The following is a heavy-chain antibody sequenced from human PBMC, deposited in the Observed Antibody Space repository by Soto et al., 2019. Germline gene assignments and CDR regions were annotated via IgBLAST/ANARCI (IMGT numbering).Heavy chain of an antibody. CDR1: GFTVSSNY. CDR2: IYSGGST. Sequence: GGSRRLSCAASGFTVSSNYMSWVRQAPGKGLEWVSVIYSGGSTYYADSVKGRFTISRDNSKNTLSLQMNSLRAEDAAVYYCAREGSAAAGYYFDYWGQGTLVTVSS. V-gene: IGHV3-53*01. J-gene: IGHJ4*02. D-gene: IGHD6-13*01. CDR3: AREGSAAAGYYFDY.